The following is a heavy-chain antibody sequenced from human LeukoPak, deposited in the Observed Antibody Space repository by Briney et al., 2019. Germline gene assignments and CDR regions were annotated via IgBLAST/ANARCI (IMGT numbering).Heavy chain of an antibody. J-gene: IGHJ4*02. V-gene: IGHV3-30-3*01. CDR1: GFTFSSYA. Sequence: GGSLRLSCAASGFTFSSYAMHWVHQAPGKGLEWVAVISYDGSNKYYADSVKGRFTISRDNSKNTLYLQMNSLRAEDTAVYYCARDWAMAFFDYWGQGTLVTVSS. CDR3: ARDWAMAFFDY. D-gene: IGHD5-24*01. CDR2: ISYDGSNK.